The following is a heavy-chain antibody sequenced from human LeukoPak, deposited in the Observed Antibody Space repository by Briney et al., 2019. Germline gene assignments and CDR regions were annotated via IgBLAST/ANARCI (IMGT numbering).Heavy chain of an antibody. CDR2: INSDGSST. Sequence: GGSLRLSCAASGLTFSSYWMHWVRQAPGKGLVWVSRINSDGSSTSYADSVKGRFTISRDNAKNTLYRQMNSLRAEDTAVYYCARRSSGSPPYYFGYWGQGTLVTVSS. CDR1: GLTFSSYW. V-gene: IGHV3-74*01. J-gene: IGHJ4*02. D-gene: IGHD1-26*01. CDR3: ARRSSGSPPYYFGY.